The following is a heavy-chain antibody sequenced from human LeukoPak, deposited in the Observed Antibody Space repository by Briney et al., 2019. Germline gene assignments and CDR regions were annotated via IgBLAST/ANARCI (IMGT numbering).Heavy chain of an antibody. CDR2: FDPEDGET. V-gene: IGHV1-24*01. J-gene: IGHJ4*02. D-gene: IGHD6-19*01. Sequence: GASVKVSCKVSGYTLTELSMHWVRQAPGKGREWMGGFDPEDGETIYAQKFQGRVTMTEDTSTDTAYMELSSLRSEDTAVYYCATVGGSSGWFFDYWGQGTLVTVSS. CDR1: GYTLTELS. CDR3: ATVGGSSGWFFDY.